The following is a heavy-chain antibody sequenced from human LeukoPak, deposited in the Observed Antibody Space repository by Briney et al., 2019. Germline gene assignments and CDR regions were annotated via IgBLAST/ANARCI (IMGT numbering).Heavy chain of an antibody. J-gene: IGHJ3*02. CDR1: GYTFTSYY. V-gene: IGHV1-46*03. CDR3: VRGPMDYYDAFDI. Sequence: ASVKVSCKASGYTFTSYYLRWVRQAPGQGLEWMGIINPSGGSTNNAQKIQGRVTITRDTSTRKVYIELCSLRADNTVEYYCVRGPMDYYDAFDIWGQGTMVTVSS. CDR2: INPSGGST. D-gene: IGHD3-10*01.